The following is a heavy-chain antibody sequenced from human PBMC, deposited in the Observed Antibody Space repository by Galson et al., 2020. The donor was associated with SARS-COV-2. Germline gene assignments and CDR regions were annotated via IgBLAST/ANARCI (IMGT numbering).Heavy chain of an antibody. D-gene: IGHD1-26*01. Sequence: SETLPLTCTVSDDSIKSYYWGWVRQPPGKGLQWIGYMYYSGRTDYNPSLRSRVTISVDTSKNQFSLKLSSVTAADTAVYYCAARVRGAFDFWDQGTLVTVSS. CDR1: DDSIKSYY. CDR2: MYYSGRT. J-gene: IGHJ4*02. CDR3: AARVRGAFDF. V-gene: IGHV4-59*01.